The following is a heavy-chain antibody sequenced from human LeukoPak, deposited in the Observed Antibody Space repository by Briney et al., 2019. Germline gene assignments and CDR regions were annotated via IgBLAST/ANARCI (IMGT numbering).Heavy chain of an antibody. Sequence: GGSLRLSCAASGFTFSTYWMSWVRQAPGKGLVWVSRINSDGSSTSYADSVKGRFTISRDNAKNTLYLQMNSLRAEDTAVYYCASIPDVGSGWYRYYYGMDVWGQGTTVTVSS. CDR2: INSDGSST. CDR3: ASIPDVGSGWYRYYYGMDV. D-gene: IGHD6-19*01. J-gene: IGHJ6*02. CDR1: GFTFSTYW. V-gene: IGHV3-74*01.